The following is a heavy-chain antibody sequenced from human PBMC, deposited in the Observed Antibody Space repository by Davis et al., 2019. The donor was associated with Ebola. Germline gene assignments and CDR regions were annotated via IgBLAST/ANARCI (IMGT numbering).Heavy chain of an antibody. CDR3: ARGETTVTTAWFDP. J-gene: IGHJ5*02. CDR1: GYTFTSYG. Sequence: AASVKVSCKASGYTFTSYGISWVRQAPGQGLEWMGWISAYNGNTNYAQKLQGRVTMTTDTSTSTAYMELRSLRSEDTAVYYCARGETTVTTAWFDPWGQGTLVTVSS. V-gene: IGHV1-18*01. D-gene: IGHD4-11*01. CDR2: ISAYNGNT.